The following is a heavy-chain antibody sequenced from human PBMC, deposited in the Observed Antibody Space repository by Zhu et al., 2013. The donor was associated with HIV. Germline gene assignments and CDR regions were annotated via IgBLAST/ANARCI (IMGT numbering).Heavy chain of an antibody. Sequence: QLVQSGVEVKKPGASVRVSCKASSYIFTTYGISWVRQAPGQGLEWMGWISTYNGDTNYAQRFQGRVTMTTDTYTSTAYMDLRSLRSDDTAVYYCARGEVVVAATLDYLDNWGQGTLVTVSS. CDR3: ARGEVVVAATLDYLDN. D-gene: IGHD2-15*01. CDR1: SYIFTTYG. J-gene: IGHJ4*02. CDR2: ISTYNGDT. V-gene: IGHV1-18*01.